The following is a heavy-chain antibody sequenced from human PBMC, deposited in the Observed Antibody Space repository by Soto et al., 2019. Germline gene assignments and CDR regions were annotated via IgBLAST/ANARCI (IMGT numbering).Heavy chain of an antibody. J-gene: IGHJ4*02. V-gene: IGHV5-51*01. CDR3: AKTANAELDY. CDR2: IYPGDSET. CDR1: GYSFVTHW. D-gene: IGHD2-8*01. Sequence: GESLKISCKGSGYSFVTHWIGWVRQMPGKGLEWMGIIYPGDSETKYSPSFQGQVTISADKSISTAYLQWSSLKASDTALYYCAKTANAELDYWGQGTLVTVSS.